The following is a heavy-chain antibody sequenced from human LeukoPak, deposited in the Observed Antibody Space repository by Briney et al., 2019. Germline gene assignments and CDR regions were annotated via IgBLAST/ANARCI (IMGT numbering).Heavy chain of an antibody. CDR2: IYPGDSYT. D-gene: IGHD4-23*01. V-gene: IGHV5-51*01. Sequence: GESLKISCKGSGYSFTSYWIGWVRQMPGKGLEWMGIIYPGDSYTRYSPSFQGQVTISADKSISTAYLQWSSLKASDTAIYYCARTHGNSPHGYFVNYWGQGTLVTVSS. J-gene: IGHJ4*02. CDR1: GYSFTSYW. CDR3: ARTHGNSPHGYFVNY.